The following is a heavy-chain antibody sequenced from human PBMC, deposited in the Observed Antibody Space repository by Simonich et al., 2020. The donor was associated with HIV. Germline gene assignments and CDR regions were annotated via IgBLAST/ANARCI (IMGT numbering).Heavy chain of an antibody. J-gene: IGHJ1*01. CDR2: INHSGSP. Sequence: QVHLQQWGAGLLKPSETLSLTCAVYGESFSSYYWTWIRQPPGKGLGWLGEINHSGSPNKNPSSEVRVTISKDTSKNQFSLKLSSVTAADTAVYYCARFTYYYDGSGPAPFQHWGQGTLVTVSS. CDR3: ARFTYYYDGSGPAPFQH. D-gene: IGHD3-22*01. V-gene: IGHV4-34*01. CDR1: GESFSSYY.